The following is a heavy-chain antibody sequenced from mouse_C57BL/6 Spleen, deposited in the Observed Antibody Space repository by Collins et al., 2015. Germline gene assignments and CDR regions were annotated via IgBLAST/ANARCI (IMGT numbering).Heavy chain of an antibody. J-gene: IGHJ3*01. CDR3: ARIAGLLLETWFAY. CDR1: GFSLSTFGMG. Sequence: GPGILQPPDLSLTCSFSGFSLSTFGMGVGWIRQPSGKGLEWLAHIWWDDDKYYNPALKSRLTISKDTSKNQVFLKIANVDTADTATYYCARIAGLLLETWFAYWGQGTLVTVSA. V-gene: IGHV8-8*01. D-gene: IGHD2-3*01. CDR2: IWWDDDK.